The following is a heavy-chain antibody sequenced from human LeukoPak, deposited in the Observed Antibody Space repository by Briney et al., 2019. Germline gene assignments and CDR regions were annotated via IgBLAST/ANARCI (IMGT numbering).Heavy chain of an antibody. CDR2: ISGSGDNT. D-gene: IGHD5-12*01. CDR1: GFTFSTYV. Sequence: GGSLRLSCAASGFTFSTYVMSWVRQAPGKGLEWVSGISGSGDNTYYADSVKGRFTISRDNSKNTLYLQMNSLRAEDTAVYYCSIGSGYDTDFDYWGQVTLVSVSS. CDR3: SIGSGYDTDFDY. V-gene: IGHV3-23*01. J-gene: IGHJ4*02.